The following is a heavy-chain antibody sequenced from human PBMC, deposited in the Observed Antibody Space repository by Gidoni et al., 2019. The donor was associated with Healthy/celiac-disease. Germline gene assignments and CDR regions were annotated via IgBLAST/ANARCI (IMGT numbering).Heavy chain of an antibody. CDR3: ARDLRGYCSSTSCYTNWFDP. D-gene: IGHD2-2*02. CDR2: IYHSGST. Sequence: QVQLQESGPGLVKPSGTLSLTCAVSGGSIRSSNWWSWVRQPPGKGLEWIGEIYHSGSTNYNPSLKSRVTISVDKSKNQFSLKLSSVTAADTAVYYCARDLRGYCSSTSCYTNWFDPWGQGTLVTVSS. CDR1: GGSIRSSNW. V-gene: IGHV4-4*02. J-gene: IGHJ5*02.